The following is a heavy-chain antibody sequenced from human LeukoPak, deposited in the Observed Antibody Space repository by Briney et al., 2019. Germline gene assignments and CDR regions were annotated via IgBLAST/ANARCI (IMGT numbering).Heavy chain of an antibody. CDR2: IYSGGST. Sequence: GGSLRLSCAASGVTVSSSYMSWVRRAPGKGLEWVSVIYSGGSTDCADSVKGRFAISRDNSKNMLYLQLNSLRAEDTAVYYCARVDYGSGSYFDYWGQGTLVTVSS. J-gene: IGHJ4*02. V-gene: IGHV3-53*01. CDR3: ARVDYGSGSYFDY. CDR1: GVTVSSSY. D-gene: IGHD3-10*01.